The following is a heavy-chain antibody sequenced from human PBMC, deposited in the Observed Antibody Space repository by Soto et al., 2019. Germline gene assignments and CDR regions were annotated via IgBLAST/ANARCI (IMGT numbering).Heavy chain of an antibody. CDR2: IYYSGST. D-gene: IGHD3-10*01. CDR1: GGSISSSSYY. Sequence: QLQLQESGPGLVKPSETLSLTCTVSGGSISSSSYYWGWIRQPPGKGLEWIGSIYYSGSTYYNPSLKSRVTISVDTSKNQFSLKLSSVTAADTAVYYCARQFPRVRGGWFDPWGQGTLVTVSS. V-gene: IGHV4-39*01. J-gene: IGHJ5*02. CDR3: ARQFPRVRGGWFDP.